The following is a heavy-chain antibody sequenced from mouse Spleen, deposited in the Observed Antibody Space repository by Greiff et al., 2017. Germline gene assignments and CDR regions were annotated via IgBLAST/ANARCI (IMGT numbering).Heavy chain of an antibody. CDR2: ISSGSSTI. CDR1: GFTFSDYG. D-gene: IGHD2-4*01. V-gene: IGHV5-17*01. Sequence: EVKVVESGGGLVKPGGSLKLSCAASGFTFSDYGMHWVRQAPEKGLEWVAYISSGSSTIYYADTVKGRFTISRDNAKNTLFLQMTSLRSEDTAMYYCARGYYDYDRETWFAYWGQGTLVTVSA. J-gene: IGHJ3*01. CDR3: ARGYYDYDRETWFAY.